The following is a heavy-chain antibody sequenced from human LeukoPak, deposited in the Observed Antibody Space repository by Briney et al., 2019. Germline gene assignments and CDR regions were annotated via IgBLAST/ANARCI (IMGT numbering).Heavy chain of an antibody. D-gene: IGHD3-3*01. CDR1: GGTFSSYA. J-gene: IGHJ5*02. V-gene: IGHV1-69*01. Sequence: SVKVSCKASGGTFSSYAISWVRQAPGQGLEWMGGIIPIFGTANYAQKCQGRVTITADESTSTAYMELSSLRSEDTAVYYCASSQRLRFNWFDRWGQGTLVTVSS. CDR3: ASSQRLRFNWFDR. CDR2: IIPIFGTA.